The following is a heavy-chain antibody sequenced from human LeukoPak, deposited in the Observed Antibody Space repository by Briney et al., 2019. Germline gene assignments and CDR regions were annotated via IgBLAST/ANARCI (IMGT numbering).Heavy chain of an antibody. Sequence: GESLKISCKGSGYSFTNYWIGWVRQMPGKGLVWMGIIYPGDSDTRYRPSFQGQVTISADKSISTAYLQWSSLKASDTAMYYCARLAGGADIARGGMDVWGQGTTVTVSS. CDR3: ARLAGGADIARGGMDV. CDR2: IYPGDSDT. CDR1: GYSFTNYW. J-gene: IGHJ6*02. D-gene: IGHD2-15*01. V-gene: IGHV5-51*01.